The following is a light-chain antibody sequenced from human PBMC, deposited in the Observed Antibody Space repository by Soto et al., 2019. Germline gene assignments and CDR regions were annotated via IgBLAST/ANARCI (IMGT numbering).Light chain of an antibody. J-gene: IGKJ1*01. Sequence: EIVMTQSPATLSVSPGERATLSCRASQSVYSNLAWYQQKPGQAPRLLIYGASTRATGIPVRFSGSGSGTEFTLTISSLQSEDFAVYYCQQYKNWLTWTFGQGTKVEIK. CDR1: QSVYSN. V-gene: IGKV3-15*01. CDR3: QQYKNWLTWT. CDR2: GAS.